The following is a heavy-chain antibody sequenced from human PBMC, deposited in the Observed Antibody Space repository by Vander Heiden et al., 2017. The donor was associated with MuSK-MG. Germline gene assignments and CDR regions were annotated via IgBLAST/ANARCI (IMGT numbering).Heavy chain of an antibody. CDR1: GFTFSSYA. CDR3: ASKPPFLHYFDN. CDR2: IGASGDTT. J-gene: IGHJ4*02. Sequence: EVQLMESGGGLVQPGGSLRLSCAASGFTFSSYAMSWVRQAPGKGLEWVSAIGASGDTTYYAASVKGRFTISRDNSRNTLHLQMNSLRAEDTALYYCASKPPFLHYFDNWGQGTLVTVSS. V-gene: IGHV3-23*01.